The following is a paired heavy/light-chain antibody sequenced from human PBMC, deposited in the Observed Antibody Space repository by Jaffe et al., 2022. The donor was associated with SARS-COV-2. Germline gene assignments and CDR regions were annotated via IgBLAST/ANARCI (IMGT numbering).Heavy chain of an antibody. V-gene: IGHV4-59*08. Sequence: QVQLQESGPGLVKPSETLSLTCTVSGGSISSYFWSWIRQPPGKGLEWIGYIYYSGSTNYNPSLKSRVTISVDTSNNKFSLKLSSVTAADTAVYYCARHLSGGTYPLDYWGQGTLVTVSS. D-gene: IGHD2-15*01. CDR2: IYYSGST. CDR1: GGSISSYF. J-gene: IGHJ4*02. CDR3: ARHLSGGTYPLDY.
Light chain of an antibody. J-gene: IGKJ2*01. Sequence: DIVMTQSPLSLPVTPGEPASISCRSSQSLLHSNGYNYLDWYLQKPGQSPQLLIYLGSNRASGVPDRFSGSGSGTDFTLKISRVEAEDVGVYYCMQALQNPRTFGQGTKLEIK. CDR2: LGS. CDR1: QSLLHSNGYNY. V-gene: IGKV2-28*01. CDR3: MQALQNPRT.